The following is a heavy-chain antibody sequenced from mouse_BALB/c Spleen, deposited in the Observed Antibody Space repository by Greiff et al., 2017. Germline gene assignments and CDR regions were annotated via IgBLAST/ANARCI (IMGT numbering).Heavy chain of an antibody. CDR2: IDPENGNT. Sequence: EVQLQQSGAELVRPGALVKLSCKASGFNIKDYYMHWVKQRPEQGLEWIGWIDPENGNTIYDPKFQGKASITADTSSNTAYLQLSSLTSEDTAVYYCARKDADFDYWGQGTTLTVSS. V-gene: IGHV14-1*02. CDR3: ARKDADFDY. CDR1: GFNIKDYY. J-gene: IGHJ2*01.